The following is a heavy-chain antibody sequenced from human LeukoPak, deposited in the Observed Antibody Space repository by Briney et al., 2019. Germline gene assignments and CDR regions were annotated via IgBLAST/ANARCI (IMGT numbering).Heavy chain of an antibody. CDR3: AKLDWGGSRYGYFDS. Sequence: GGSLRLSCIASGFNMSDYWMSWVRQAPGKGLEWVANIKQDGSEIYSGDSLKGRFTISRDNAKNSLYLQMNSLRADDTAVYYCAKLDWGGSRYGYFDSWGQGTLVTVSS. CDR2: IKQDGSEI. V-gene: IGHV3-7*03. D-gene: IGHD5-18*01. CDR1: GFNMSDYW. J-gene: IGHJ4*02.